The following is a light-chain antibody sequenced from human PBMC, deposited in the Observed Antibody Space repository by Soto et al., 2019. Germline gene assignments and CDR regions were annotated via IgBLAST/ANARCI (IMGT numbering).Light chain of an antibody. V-gene: IGLV2-14*01. CDR1: SSDVGGYNY. CDR3: SSYTSSSTVV. CDR2: DVS. J-gene: IGLJ2*01. Sequence: QSALTQPASVSGSPGQSITVSCTGTSSDVGGYNYVSWYQQRPGKAPKLMIYDVSNRPSGVSNRFSGSKSGNTASLTISGIQAEDEADYYCSSYTSSSTVVFGGGTKLTVL.